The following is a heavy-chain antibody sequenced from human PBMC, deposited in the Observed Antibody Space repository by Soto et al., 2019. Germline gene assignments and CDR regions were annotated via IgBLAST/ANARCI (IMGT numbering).Heavy chain of an antibody. CDR2: ISYDGSNK. CDR1: GFTFSSYA. CDR3: ARDRSVVVIGGYYYYGMDV. V-gene: IGHV3-30-3*01. D-gene: IGHD3-22*01. Sequence: QPGGSLRLSCAASGFTFSSYAMHWVRQAPGKGLEWVAVISYDGSNKYYADSVKGRFTISRDNSKNTLYLQMNSLRAEDTAVYYCARDRSVVVIGGYYYYGMDVWGQGTTVTVSS. J-gene: IGHJ6*02.